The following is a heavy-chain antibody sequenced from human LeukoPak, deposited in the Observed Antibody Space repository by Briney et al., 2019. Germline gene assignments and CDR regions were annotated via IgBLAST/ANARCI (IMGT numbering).Heavy chain of an antibody. Sequence: ASVKVSCKASGYTFTGYYMHWVRQAPGQGLEWMGWINPNSGGTNYAQKFQGRVTMTRDTSISTVYMELNSLASDDTAVYYCARDLDDTSGDDYWGQGTLVTVSS. J-gene: IGHJ4*02. D-gene: IGHD3-22*01. CDR3: ARDLDDTSGDDY. CDR2: INPNSGGT. V-gene: IGHV1-2*02. CDR1: GYTFTGYY.